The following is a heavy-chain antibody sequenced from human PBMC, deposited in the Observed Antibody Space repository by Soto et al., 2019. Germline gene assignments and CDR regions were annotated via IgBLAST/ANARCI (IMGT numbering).Heavy chain of an antibody. Sequence: SETLSLTCSVSDDSINSDKYYWGWIRQPPGKGLEWIGSLDYRGTAYYTPSLQTRVTISLDKSRSQFSLKLNSVTAADSAVYFCARLEGMATISYYFDFWGPGALVTVSS. V-gene: IGHV4-39*01. CDR1: DDSINSDKYY. CDR3: ARLEGMATISYYFDF. D-gene: IGHD2-8*01. CDR2: LDYRGTA. J-gene: IGHJ4*02.